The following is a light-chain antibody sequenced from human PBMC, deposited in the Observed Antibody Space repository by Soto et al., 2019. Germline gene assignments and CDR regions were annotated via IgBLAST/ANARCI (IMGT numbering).Light chain of an antibody. CDR3: SSYSSSGNLFV. Sequence: QSLLCHPASVCWSPGHLITVSCTGTSSDVGGHNYVSWFQQHPGQAPKLLIYEVTTRPSGVSTRFSGSKSGNTASLTISGLQAEDEADYNCSSYSSSGNLFVFGTGTKVTVL. CDR1: SSDVGGHNY. V-gene: IGLV2-14*01. J-gene: IGLJ1*01. CDR2: EVT.